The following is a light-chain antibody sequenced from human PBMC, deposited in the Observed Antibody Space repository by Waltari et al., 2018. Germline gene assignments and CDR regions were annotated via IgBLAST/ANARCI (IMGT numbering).Light chain of an antibody. CDR3: HQYNNWPLT. V-gene: IGKV3-15*01. CDR2: DTS. J-gene: IGKJ4*01. CDR1: QSVTTN. Sequence: IVMTQSPATLSVSPGETVTLSCRASQSVTTNLAWYQQKPGQAPRLVIYDTSSRATGFPARFSGSGSVTEFTLTISSLQSEDFAVYYCHQYNNWPLTFGGGTKVEIK.